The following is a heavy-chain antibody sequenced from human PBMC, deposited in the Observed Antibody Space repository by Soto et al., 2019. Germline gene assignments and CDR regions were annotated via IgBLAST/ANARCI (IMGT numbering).Heavy chain of an antibody. V-gene: IGHV3-23*01. CDR2: IRGGGDDT. D-gene: IGHD1-1*01. Sequence: EVHLLESGGGLVEPGGSLRLSCAASGFIFSNYGMSWVRQAPGKGLEWVSAIRGGGDDTYYADSVRGQFTISRDNSNSTLNMEMNSLRVEDTAVYFCAKGYWGSTHWSPADHWGQGTLVTVSS. CDR3: AKGYWGSTHWSPADH. CDR1: GFIFSNYG. J-gene: IGHJ4*01.